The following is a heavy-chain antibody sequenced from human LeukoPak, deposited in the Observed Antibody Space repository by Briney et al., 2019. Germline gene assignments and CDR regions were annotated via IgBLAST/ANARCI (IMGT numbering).Heavy chain of an antibody. D-gene: IGHD2-21*01. J-gene: IGHJ4*02. Sequence: GGSLRLSCAASGFTFSSYAMSWVRQAPGKGLEWVSAVSGSGGSTDYADSVKGRFTISRDNSKNTLYLQMNSLRAEDTAVYYCAQSLGLDGEANWGQGTLVTVSS. CDR1: GFTFSSYA. V-gene: IGHV3-23*01. CDR3: AQSLGLDGEAN. CDR2: VSGSGGST.